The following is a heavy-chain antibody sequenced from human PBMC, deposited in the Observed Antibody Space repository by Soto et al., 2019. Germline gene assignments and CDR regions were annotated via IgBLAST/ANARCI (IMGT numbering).Heavy chain of an antibody. Sequence: PGGSLRLSCAASGFTFSSYGMHWVRQAPGKGLEWVAVIWYDGSNKYYADSVKGRFTISRDNSKNTLYLQMNSLRAEDTAVYYCAREWRPYGYDRSADAFDIWGQGTMVTVSS. CDR1: GFTFSSYG. J-gene: IGHJ3*02. CDR3: AREWRPYGYDRSADAFDI. CDR2: IWYDGSNK. D-gene: IGHD3-22*01. V-gene: IGHV3-33*01.